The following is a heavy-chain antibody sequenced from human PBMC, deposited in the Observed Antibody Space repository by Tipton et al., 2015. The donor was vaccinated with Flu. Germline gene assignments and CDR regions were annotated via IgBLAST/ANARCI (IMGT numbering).Heavy chain of an antibody. CDR1: GFTFSSYA. CDR2: ISGSGGST. V-gene: IGHV3-23*01. Sequence: SLRLSCAASGFTFSSYAMSWVRQAPGKGLEWVSAISGSGGSTYYADSVKGRFTISRDNSKYTLYLQMNSLRAEDTAVYYCAKQIVVVTTAVHPGNMDVWGQGTTVTVSS. CDR3: AKQIVVVTTAVHPGNMDV. D-gene: IGHD3-22*01. J-gene: IGHJ6*02.